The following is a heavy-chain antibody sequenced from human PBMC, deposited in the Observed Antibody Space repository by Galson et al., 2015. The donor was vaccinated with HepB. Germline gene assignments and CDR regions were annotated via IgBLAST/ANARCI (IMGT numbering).Heavy chain of an antibody. V-gene: IGHV1-18*01. J-gene: IGHJ6*03. CDR3: ARGSYYYGSGSYTTHYYNMDV. D-gene: IGHD3-10*01. CDR1: GFSFHSYD. Sequence: SVKVSCKASGFSFHSYDVNWVRQAPGQGLEWMGWISGHNANTNYAQKFRDRVTMTTDTSTSTAYMELRSLKSDDTAVYYCARGSYYYGSGSYTTHYYNMDVWGKGTTVTVSS. CDR2: ISGHNANT.